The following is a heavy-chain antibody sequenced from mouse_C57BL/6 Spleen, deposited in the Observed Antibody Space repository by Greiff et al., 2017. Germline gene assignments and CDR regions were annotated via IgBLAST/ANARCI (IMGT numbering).Heavy chain of an antibody. CDR3: ARSRAGPYFAY. Sequence: QVQLKESGPELVKPGASVKLSCKASGYTFTSYDINWVKQRPGQGLEWIGWIYPRDGSTKYNEKFKGKATLTVDTSSSTAYMELHSLTSEDSAVYFCARSRAGPYFAYWGQGTPVTVSS. D-gene: IGHD3-3*01. V-gene: IGHV1-85*01. CDR1: GYTFTSYD. CDR2: IYPRDGST. J-gene: IGHJ2*01.